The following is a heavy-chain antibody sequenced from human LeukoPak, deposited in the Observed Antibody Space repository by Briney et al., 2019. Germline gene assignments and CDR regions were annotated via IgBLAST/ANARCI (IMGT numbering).Heavy chain of an antibody. V-gene: IGHV3-7*02. CDR3: ARGGGSYVDY. J-gene: IGHJ4*02. CDR1: GFTFSSYW. D-gene: IGHD1-26*01. CDR2: IKEDGSEK. Sequence: PGGSLRLSCAASGFTFSSYWMSWVRQAPGKGLEWVANIKEDGSEKNYVDSVKGRFTISRDNAKNTLYLEMNSLRAEDTAVYYCARGGGSYVDYWGQGTLVTVSS.